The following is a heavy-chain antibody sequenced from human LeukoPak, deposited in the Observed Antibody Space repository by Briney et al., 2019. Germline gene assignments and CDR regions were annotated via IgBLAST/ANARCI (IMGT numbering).Heavy chain of an antibody. V-gene: IGHV3-23*01. CDR2: ISGSGGST. CDR3: AKDYYGSGSYYPEYYFDY. D-gene: IGHD3-10*01. J-gene: IGHJ4*02. Sequence: PGGSLRLSCAGSGFTFSSDWMNWVRQAPGKGLEWVSAISGSGGSTYYADSVKGRFTISRDNSKNTLYLQMNSLRAEDTAVYYCAKDYYGSGSYYPEYYFDYWGQGTLVTVSS. CDR1: GFTFSSDW.